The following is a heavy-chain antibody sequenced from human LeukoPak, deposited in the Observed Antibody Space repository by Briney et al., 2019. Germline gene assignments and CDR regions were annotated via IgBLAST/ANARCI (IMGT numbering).Heavy chain of an antibody. CDR1: GYTFTGYY. CDR2: INPNSGGT. D-gene: IGHD3-22*01. J-gene: IGHJ4*02. V-gene: IGHV1-2*02. Sequence: ASVKVSCKASGYTFTGYYMHWVRQAPGQGLEWMGWINPNSGGTNYAQKFQGRVTMTRDKSISTAYLQWSSLKASDTAMYYCARGYSSGYYAFGYWGQGTLVTVSS. CDR3: ARGYSSGYYAFGY.